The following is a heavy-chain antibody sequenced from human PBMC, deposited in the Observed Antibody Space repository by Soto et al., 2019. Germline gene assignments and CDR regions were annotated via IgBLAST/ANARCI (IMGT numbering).Heavy chain of an antibody. CDR2: ISGSGGST. CDR3: AKSPPLGYYDSSGYTLYDAFDI. V-gene: IGHV3-23*01. CDR1: GFTFSSCA. Sequence: GGSLRLSCAASGFTFSSCAMSWVRQAPGKGLEWVSAISGSGGSTYYADSVKGRFTISRDNSKNTLYLQMNSLRAEDTAVYYCAKSPPLGYYDSSGYTLYDAFDIWGQGTMVTVSS. J-gene: IGHJ3*02. D-gene: IGHD3-22*01.